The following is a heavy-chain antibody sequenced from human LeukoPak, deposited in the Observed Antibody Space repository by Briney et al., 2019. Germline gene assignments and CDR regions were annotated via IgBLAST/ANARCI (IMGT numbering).Heavy chain of an antibody. J-gene: IGHJ1*01. V-gene: IGHV4-34*01. D-gene: IGHD2-15*01. Sequence: SETLSLTCGVYGGSLRGYHWSWIRQSPGRGLEWIGEVDESGNSNYDPSLMRRVTISIDTYENQFSLEVTSVTAADTAIYYCARAEMRLQWKEIDQWGQGTLVTVSS. CDR3: ARAEMRLQWKEIDQ. CDR1: GGSLRGYH. CDR2: VDESGNS.